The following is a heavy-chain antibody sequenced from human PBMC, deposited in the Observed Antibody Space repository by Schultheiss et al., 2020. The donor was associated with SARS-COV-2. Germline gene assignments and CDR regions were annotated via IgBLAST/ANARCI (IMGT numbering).Heavy chain of an antibody. V-gene: IGHV4-39*07. D-gene: IGHD2-2*01. CDR2: INHSGST. CDR1: GGSISSSSYY. J-gene: IGHJ5*02. Sequence: SETLSLTCTVSGGSISSSSYYWGWIRQPPGKGLEWIGEINHSGSTNYNPSLKSLVTISVDTSKNQFSLKLSSVTAADTAVYYCARGFGGYCSSTSCYVVWFDPWGQGTLVTVSS. CDR3: ARGFGGYCSSTSCYVVWFDP.